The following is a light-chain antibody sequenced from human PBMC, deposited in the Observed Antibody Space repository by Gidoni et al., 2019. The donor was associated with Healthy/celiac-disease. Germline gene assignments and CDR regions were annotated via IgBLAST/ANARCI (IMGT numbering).Light chain of an antibody. J-gene: IGKJ3*01. Sequence: DLQINQSPSSLSASVGDRVTITCRASQSISNYLNWYQQKPGKVPKLLIYAASTLQIGVPSRFSGSGSGTDFTLTISSLQPEDFATYYCQQYYSTPFTFGPGTKVDIK. V-gene: IGKV1-39*01. CDR3: QQYYSTPFT. CDR2: AAS. CDR1: QSISNY.